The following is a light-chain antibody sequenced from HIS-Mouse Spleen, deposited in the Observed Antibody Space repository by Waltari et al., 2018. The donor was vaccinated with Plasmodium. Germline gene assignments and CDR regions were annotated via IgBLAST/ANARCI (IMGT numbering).Light chain of an antibody. CDR3: QQYDNLPIT. CDR1: QDISNY. Sequence: DIQMTQSPSSLSASVGDRVTITCQASQDISNYLNWYQQKPGKAPKLLIYDASNLETGVTSRFSGSGSGTDFTFTISSLQTEDIATYYCQQYDNLPITFGGGTKVEIK. CDR2: DAS. V-gene: IGKV1-33*01. J-gene: IGKJ4*01.